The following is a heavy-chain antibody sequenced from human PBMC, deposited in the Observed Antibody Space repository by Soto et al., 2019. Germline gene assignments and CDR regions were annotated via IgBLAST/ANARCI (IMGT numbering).Heavy chain of an antibody. CDR3: APADGSGRPPFDY. CDR2: IIPIFGTA. Sequence: SVKVSCKASGGTFSSYAISWVRQAPGQGLEWMGGIIPIFGTANYAQKFQGRVTITADEATSTAYMELSSLRSEDTAVYYCAPADGSGRPPFDYWGQGTQVTVSS. CDR1: GGTFSSYA. V-gene: IGHV1-69*13. J-gene: IGHJ4*02. D-gene: IGHD3-10*01.